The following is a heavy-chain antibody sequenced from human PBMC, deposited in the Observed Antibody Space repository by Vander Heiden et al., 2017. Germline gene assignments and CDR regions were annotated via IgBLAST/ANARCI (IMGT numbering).Heavy chain of an antibody. CDR2: SYPSGGST. CDR1: GYTLATYY. Sequence: QVQLVQSGAEVKKPGASVKVSCKTSGYTLATYYMHWVRQAPGQGLEWMGVSYPSGGSTSDAQKFQGRVTMTRDTSTTTVYMELSSLRSEDTTVYYCARAFYYDSSGDAGAHQPAFDYWGQGTLVTVS. J-gene: IGHJ4*02. CDR3: ARAFYYDSSGDAGAHQPAFDY. V-gene: IGHV1-46*01. D-gene: IGHD3-22*01.